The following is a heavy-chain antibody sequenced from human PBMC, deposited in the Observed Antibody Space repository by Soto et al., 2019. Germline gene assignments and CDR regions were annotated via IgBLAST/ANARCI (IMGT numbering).Heavy chain of an antibody. CDR3: ASPDYGTAYFDP. D-gene: IGHD3-10*01. CDR2: IFYSGTA. CDR1: GDSISSGNHY. Sequence: PSETLSLTCTVSGDSISSGNHYWSWIRQPPGKGLEWIGYIFYSGTAYYNPSLKSRLTISVDTSKNQFPLKLSSVPAADTAVYYCASPDYGTAYFDPLGQGSLVTVST. V-gene: IGHV4-30-4*01. J-gene: IGHJ5*02.